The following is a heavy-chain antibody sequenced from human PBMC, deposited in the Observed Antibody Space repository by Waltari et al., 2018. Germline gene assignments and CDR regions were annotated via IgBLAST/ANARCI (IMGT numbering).Heavy chain of an antibody. CDR3: AREGSYYYDSSNNWFDP. V-gene: IGHV4-38-2*02. Sequence: QVQLQESGPGLVKPSETLSLTCAVSGYSISSGYYWGWIRQPPGKGLEWIGSIYHSGSTYYNPSLKSRVTISVDTSKNQFSLKLSSVTAADTAVYYCAREGSYYYDSSNNWFDPWGQGTLVTVSS. CDR2: IYHSGST. J-gene: IGHJ5*02. CDR1: GYSISSGYY. D-gene: IGHD3-22*01.